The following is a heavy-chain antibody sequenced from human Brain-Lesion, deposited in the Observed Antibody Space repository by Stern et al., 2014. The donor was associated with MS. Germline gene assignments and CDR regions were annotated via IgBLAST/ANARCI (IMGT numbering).Heavy chain of an antibody. Sequence: ESGGGVVQPGRSLRLSCAASGFTFSYHAMHWVRQAPGKGLEWVALISYDGSDKNDADSVKGRFTISRDNSRNTLYLQMNSLRVDDTAVYYCARGGAVTTSDYYLDYWGQGILVTVSS. CDR1: GFTFSYHA. CDR2: ISYDGSDK. D-gene: IGHD4-17*01. J-gene: IGHJ4*02. CDR3: ARGGAVTTSDYYLDY. V-gene: IGHV3-30*01.